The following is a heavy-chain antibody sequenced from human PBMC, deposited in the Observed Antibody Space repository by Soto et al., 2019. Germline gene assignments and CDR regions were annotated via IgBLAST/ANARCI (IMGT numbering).Heavy chain of an antibody. CDR2: INPKSGAT. CDR3: ARDFGPIPAASAMYGMDV. Sequence: QAQLVQSGAEVKKPGASVKVSCQAYGYNFIGYYVFWVRKAQGQVLVWMGWINPKSGATKYAERFQGRATMTRATSLSTAYMDLSGLRFDDRAVDYCARDFGPIPAASAMYGMDVWGQGPTVSV. D-gene: IGHD3-16*01. J-gene: IGHJ6*02. CDR1: GYNFIGYY. V-gene: IGHV1-2*02.